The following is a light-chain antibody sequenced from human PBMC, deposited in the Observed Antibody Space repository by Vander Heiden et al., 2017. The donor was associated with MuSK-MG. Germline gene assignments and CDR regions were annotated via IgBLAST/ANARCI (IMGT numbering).Light chain of an antibody. CDR2: GNS. CDR3: QSYDSSRSGHVV. CDR1: SSNIGAGYD. V-gene: IGLV1-40*01. Sequence: QSVLTQPPSVSGAPGQRVPIPCTGSSSNIGAGYDVHWYEQLPVTAPKLLIVGNSNRPSGVPDRFSGSKSGTSASLAITGLQAEDEADYYCQSYDSSRSGHVVFGGGTKLTVL. J-gene: IGLJ2*01.